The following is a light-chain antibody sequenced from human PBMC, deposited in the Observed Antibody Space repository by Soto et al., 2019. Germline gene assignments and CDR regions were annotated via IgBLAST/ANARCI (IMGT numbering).Light chain of an antibody. CDR3: AAWDDSLNGPYV. CDR2: SNN. CDR1: SSNIGSNT. V-gene: IGLV1-44*01. Sequence: QSVLTQPPSASGTPGQRVTISCSGSSSNIGSNTVNWYQQLPGTAPKLLIYSNNQRPSGVPDRFSGSKSGTSASLAISGLQSEDEADYYCAAWDDSLNGPYVFGTGTKVNVL. J-gene: IGLJ1*01.